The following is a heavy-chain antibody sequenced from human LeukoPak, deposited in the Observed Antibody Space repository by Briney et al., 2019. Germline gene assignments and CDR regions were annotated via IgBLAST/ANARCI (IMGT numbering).Heavy chain of an antibody. CDR2: INRSGST. Sequence: KPSETLSLTCAVYGGSFSGYYWSWIRQPPGKWLEWIGEINRSGSTNYNPSLKSRVTISVDTSKNQFSLKLSSVTAADTAVYYCARGGRSLVAAQFDLWGRGTLVTVSS. CDR3: ARGGRSLVAAQFDL. J-gene: IGHJ2*01. CDR1: GGSFSGYY. D-gene: IGHD2-15*01. V-gene: IGHV4-34*01.